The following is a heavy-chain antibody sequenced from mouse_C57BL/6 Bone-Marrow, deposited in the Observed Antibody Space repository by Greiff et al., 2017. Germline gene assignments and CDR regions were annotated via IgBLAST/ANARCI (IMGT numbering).Heavy chain of an antibody. CDR1: GFNIKDYY. D-gene: IGHD1-1*01. CDR2: IDPEDGET. J-gene: IGHJ4*01. Sequence: VQLKQSGAELVKPGASVKLSCTASGFNIKDYYMHWVKQRTEQGLEWIGRIDPEDGETKYAPKFQGKATITADTSSNTAYLQLSSLTSEDTAVYYCARKFPLITTVVATGDYYAMDYWGQGTAVTVSS. V-gene: IGHV14-2*01. CDR3: ARKFPLITTVVATGDYYAMDY.